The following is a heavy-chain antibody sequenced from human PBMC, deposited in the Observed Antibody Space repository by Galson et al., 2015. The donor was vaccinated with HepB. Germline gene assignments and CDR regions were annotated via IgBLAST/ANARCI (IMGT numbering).Heavy chain of an antibody. D-gene: IGHD3-3*01. CDR2: VSGSGGSTFYRGGTT. J-gene: IGHJ6*02. CDR1: GFTFTNYA. CDR3: ATQIWSGARYDFFNGRAV. Sequence: SLRLSCAASGFTFTNYAMSWVRQAPGKGLEWVSVVSGSGGSTFYRGGTTYYADSVKGRFTTSRDNSRNTLDLEMKTLRAEDTAIYYCATQIWSGARYDFFNGRAVWGRGTT. V-gene: IGHV3-23*01.